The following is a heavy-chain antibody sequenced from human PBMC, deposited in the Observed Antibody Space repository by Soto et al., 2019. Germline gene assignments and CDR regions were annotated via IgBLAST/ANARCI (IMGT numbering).Heavy chain of an antibody. Sequence: QVQLVESGGGLVKPGGSLRLSCAASGFTFSDYYMSWIRQAPGKGLEWVSYISSSGSTIYYADSVKGRFTIYRDNAKNSLYLQMNSLRAEDTAVYYCARVPHYDILTGYYADAFDIWGQGTMVTVAS. D-gene: IGHD3-9*01. J-gene: IGHJ3*02. CDR3: ARVPHYDILTGYYADAFDI. V-gene: IGHV3-11*01. CDR1: GFTFSDYY. CDR2: ISSSGSTI.